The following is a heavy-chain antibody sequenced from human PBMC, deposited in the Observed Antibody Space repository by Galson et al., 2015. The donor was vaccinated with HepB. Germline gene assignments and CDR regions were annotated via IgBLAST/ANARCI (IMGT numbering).Heavy chain of an antibody. CDR2: ISSSSSYI. D-gene: IGHD2-8*01. J-gene: IGHJ4*02. CDR1: GFTFSSYS. V-gene: IGHV3-21*01. CDR3: ARARIYCTNGVCPPAPLVDY. Sequence: SLRLSCAASGFTFSSYSMNWFRQAPGQGLEWVSSISSSSSYIYYADSVKGRFTISRDNAKNSLYLQMNSLRAEDTAVYYCARARIYCTNGVCPPAPLVDYWGQGTLVTVSS.